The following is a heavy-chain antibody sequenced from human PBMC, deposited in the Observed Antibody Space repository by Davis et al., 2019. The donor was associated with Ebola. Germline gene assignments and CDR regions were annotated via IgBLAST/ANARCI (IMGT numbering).Heavy chain of an antibody. J-gene: IGHJ4*02. CDR3: AKSTRLVGYDY. Sequence: GESLKISCAASGFTFSDYAMSWVRQAPGKGLEWVSAISGSGGSTYYADSVKDRFTISRDNSKNTLYLQMNSLRAEDTAVYYCAKSTRLVGYDYWGQGTLVTVSS. CDR1: GFTFSDYA. CDR2: ISGSGGST. D-gene: IGHD2-8*02. V-gene: IGHV3-23*01.